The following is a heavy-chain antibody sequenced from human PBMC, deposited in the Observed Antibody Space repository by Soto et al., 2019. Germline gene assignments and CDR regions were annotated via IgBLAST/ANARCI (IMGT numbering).Heavy chain of an antibody. CDR2: ISGSGGST. D-gene: IGHD3-22*01. J-gene: IGHJ6*02. V-gene: IGHV3-23*01. CDR1: GFTFSSYA. Sequence: GGSLRLSCAASGFTFSSYAMSWVRQAPGKGLEWVSAISGSGGSTYYADSVKGRFTISRDNSKNTLYLQMNSLRAEDTAVYYCAKDPTYDSSGYYNPHYYYGMDVWGQGTTVTVSS. CDR3: AKDPTYDSSGYYNPHYYYGMDV.